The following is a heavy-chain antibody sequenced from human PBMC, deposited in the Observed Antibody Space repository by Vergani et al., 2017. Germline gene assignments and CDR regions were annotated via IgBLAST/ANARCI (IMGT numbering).Heavy chain of an antibody. CDR1: GFTFENYA. D-gene: IGHD4/OR15-4a*01. V-gene: IGHV3-9*03. CDR3: AKDIGSYGGYVDY. CDR2: ISWNSVDI. J-gene: IGHJ4*02. Sequence: EVQVVESGGGLVQPGRSLRLSCAASGFTFENYAMHWVRQAPGKGLEWVSCISWNSVDIGYADSVKGRFTISRDNAKNSLYLQMNSLRREDMALYYCAKDIGSYGGYVDYWGQGTLVTVAS.